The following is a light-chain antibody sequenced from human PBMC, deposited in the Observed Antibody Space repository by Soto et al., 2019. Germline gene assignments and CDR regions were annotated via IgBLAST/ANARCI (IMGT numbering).Light chain of an antibody. V-gene: IGKV3-20*01. J-gene: IGKJ4*01. Sequence: EIRLKLSPATLSLYQGERATLSCRASQSVSSYLAWYQQKPGQAPRLLIYDASNRATGIPARFSGSGSGTDFTLTISRLEPEDFAVYYCQQYGSSPLTFGGGTKVDIK. CDR3: QQYGSSPLT. CDR2: DAS. CDR1: QSVSSY.